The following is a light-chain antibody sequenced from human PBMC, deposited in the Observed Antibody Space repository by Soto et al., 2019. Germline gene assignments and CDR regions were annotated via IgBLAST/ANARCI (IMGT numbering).Light chain of an antibody. Sequence: DIQMTQSPTSLSASVGDRVTITCRASQDIRNFVAWYQQKPGKAPKLLIYAASTLQSGVPSRFSGSGSGTDFTLTINILQPDYVATYSCQKYSSVPVFGPGTKVEIK. J-gene: IGKJ3*01. CDR3: QKYSSVPV. CDR2: AAS. CDR1: QDIRNF. V-gene: IGKV1-27*01.